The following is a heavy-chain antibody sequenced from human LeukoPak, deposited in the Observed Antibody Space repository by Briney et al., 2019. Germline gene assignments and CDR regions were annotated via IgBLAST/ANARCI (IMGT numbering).Heavy chain of an antibody. CDR2: IIPIFGTA. CDR1: GYTFTSYG. D-gene: IGHD3-22*01. V-gene: IGHV1-69*13. Sequence: ASVKVSCKASGYTFTSYGISWVRQAPGQGLEWMGGIIPIFGTANYAQKFQGRVTITADESTSTAYMELSSLRSEDTAVYYCARAQWDYYDSSGYYYPPYYYGMDVWGQGTTVTVSS. J-gene: IGHJ6*02. CDR3: ARAQWDYYDSSGYYYPPYYYGMDV.